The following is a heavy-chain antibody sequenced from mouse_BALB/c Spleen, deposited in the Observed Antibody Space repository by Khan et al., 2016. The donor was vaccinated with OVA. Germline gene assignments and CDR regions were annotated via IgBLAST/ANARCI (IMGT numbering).Heavy chain of an antibody. CDR1: GFSLTGYG. J-gene: IGHJ4*01. CDR3: ARAYYGNYREAMDY. Sequence: QVQLQQPGPGLVAPSQSLPITCTVSGFSLTGYGVNWVRQPPGKGLEWLGMIWGDGSTDYNSALKSRLNLSKDNSKSQVFLKMNSLQTDDTARYYCARAYYGNYREAMDYWGQGTSVTVSS. CDR2: IWGDGST. D-gene: IGHD2-10*01. V-gene: IGHV2-6-7*01.